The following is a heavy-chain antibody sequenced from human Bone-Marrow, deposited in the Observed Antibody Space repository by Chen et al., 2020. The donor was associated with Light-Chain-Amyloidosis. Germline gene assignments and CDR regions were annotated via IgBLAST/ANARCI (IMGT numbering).Heavy chain of an antibody. V-gene: IGHV1-2*02. CDR2: INPSSADT. J-gene: IGHJ5*02. CDR1: GYVFTGYY. CDR3: ARGPQQLLLDR. D-gene: IGHD6-6*01. Sequence: QVQLVQSGAEVKKPGASVKVSCKASGYVFTGYYIHWVRQAPGQGLEWVGCINPSSADTNHAQRLQGSVTLTRDTSSTTGYMELNRRRSDDTAVYYCARGPQQLLLDRWGQGALVTVSS.